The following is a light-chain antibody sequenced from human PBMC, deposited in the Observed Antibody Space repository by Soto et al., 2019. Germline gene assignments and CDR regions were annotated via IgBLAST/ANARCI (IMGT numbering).Light chain of an antibody. CDR3: QQYGNSPPIT. V-gene: IGKV3-20*01. Sequence: ELVLTQSPGTLSVSPGDSATLSCRASQSVSSNYLAWYQQKPGQAPRLLIYGAATRATGIPDRFSGSGSGTDFTLTISRLEPEDFAVYYCQQYGNSPPITFGGGTKVDIK. J-gene: IGKJ4*01. CDR2: GAA. CDR1: QSVSSNY.